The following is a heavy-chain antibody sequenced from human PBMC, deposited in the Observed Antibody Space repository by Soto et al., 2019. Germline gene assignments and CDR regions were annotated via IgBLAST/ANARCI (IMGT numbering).Heavy chain of an antibody. CDR3: ARAGNDFWSGYGMDV. Sequence: ASVQVSCKASGYTFTSYAMHWVRQAPGQRLEWMGWINAGNGNTKYSQKFQGRVTITRDTSASTAYMELSSLRSEDTAVYYCARAGNDFWSGYGMDVWGQGTTVTVSS. CDR2: INAGNGNT. D-gene: IGHD3-3*01. V-gene: IGHV1-3*01. CDR1: GYTFTSYA. J-gene: IGHJ6*02.